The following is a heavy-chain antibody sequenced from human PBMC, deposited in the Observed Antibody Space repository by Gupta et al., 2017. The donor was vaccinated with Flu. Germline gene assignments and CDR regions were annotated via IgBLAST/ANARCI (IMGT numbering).Heavy chain of an antibody. D-gene: IGHD4-17*01. CDR2: IRGSGGRT. CDR3: AKDTYGDYGFQH. V-gene: IGHV3-23*01. CDR1: GFTFSSYA. J-gene: IGHJ1*01. Sequence: EVQLLESGGGLVQPGGSLRLACAASGFTFSSYAMSWVRQAPGTGLGWVSAIRGSGGRTYYADSVKGRFTISRDNAKNTLYLQMNSLRAEDTAVYYWAKDTYGDYGFQHWGQGTLVTVSS.